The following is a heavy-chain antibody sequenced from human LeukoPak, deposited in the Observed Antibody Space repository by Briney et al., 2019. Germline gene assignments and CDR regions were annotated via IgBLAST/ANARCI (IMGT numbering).Heavy chain of an antibody. CDR1: GFTFSSYG. D-gene: IGHD6-19*01. Sequence: PGRSLRLSCAASGFTFSSYGMHWVRQAPGKGLEWVAVIWYDGSNKYYADSVKGRFTISRDNSKNTLYLQMNSLRAEDTAVYYCARDSGSGWDMHGEFDYWGQGTLVTVSS. V-gene: IGHV3-33*01. J-gene: IGHJ4*02. CDR3: ARDSGSGWDMHGEFDY. CDR2: IWYDGSNK.